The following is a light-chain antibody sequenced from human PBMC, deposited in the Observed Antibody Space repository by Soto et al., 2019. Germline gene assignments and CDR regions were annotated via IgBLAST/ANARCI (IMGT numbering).Light chain of an antibody. CDR1: SSDVGKYDR. Sequence: QSVLTQPPSVSGCPGQSVTISCTGTSSDVGKYDRVSWYQQPPGTAPKLIIYEVTNRPSGVPARFSGSKSGNTASLTISGLQAEDEADYYCSSYTSTSRYVFGAGTKVTVL. V-gene: IGLV2-18*02. CDR3: SSYTSTSRYV. CDR2: EVT. J-gene: IGLJ1*01.